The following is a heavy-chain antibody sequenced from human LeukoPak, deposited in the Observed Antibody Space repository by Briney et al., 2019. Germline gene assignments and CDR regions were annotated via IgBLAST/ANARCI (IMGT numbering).Heavy chain of an antibody. Sequence: SQTLSLTCTVSGGSISSGSYYWSWIRQPPGKGLEWIGEINHSGRTNYNPSLKSRITISVDTSKDQFSLKLSSVTAADTAVYYCARSLDYYYFGMDVWGQGTTVTVSS. CDR1: GGSISSGSYY. J-gene: IGHJ6*02. CDR2: INHSGRT. V-gene: IGHV4-39*07. CDR3: ARSLDYYYFGMDV.